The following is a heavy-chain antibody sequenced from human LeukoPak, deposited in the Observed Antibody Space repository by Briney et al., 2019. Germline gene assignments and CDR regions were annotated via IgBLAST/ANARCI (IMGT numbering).Heavy chain of an antibody. CDR3: ARRARYYYDSSGYVFDY. CDR2: IYPGDSDT. V-gene: IGHV5-51*01. Sequence: GESLKISCKGSGYSFSTHWIGWVRQMPGKGLEWMGIIYPGDSDTRYSPSFQGQVTISADKSISTAYLQWSSLKASDTAMYYCARRARYYYDSSGYVFDYWGQGTLVTVSS. D-gene: IGHD3-22*01. J-gene: IGHJ4*02. CDR1: GYSFSTHW.